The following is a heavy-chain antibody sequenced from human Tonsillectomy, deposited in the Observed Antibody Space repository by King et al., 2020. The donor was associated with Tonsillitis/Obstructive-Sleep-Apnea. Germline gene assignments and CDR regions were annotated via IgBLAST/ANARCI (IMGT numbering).Heavy chain of an antibody. V-gene: IGHV3-11*05. J-gene: IGHJ5*02. CDR2: ISSSSSYT. CDR1: GFTFSDYY. D-gene: IGHD2-2*01. Sequence: VQLVESGGGLVKPGGSLRLSCAASGFTFSDYYMSWIRRAPGKGLEWVSYISSSSSYTNYADSVKGRFTISRDNAKNSLYLQMNSLRAEDTAVYYCARDLGYCSSTSCYSDWFDPWGQGTLVTVSS. CDR3: ARDLGYCSSTSCYSDWFDP.